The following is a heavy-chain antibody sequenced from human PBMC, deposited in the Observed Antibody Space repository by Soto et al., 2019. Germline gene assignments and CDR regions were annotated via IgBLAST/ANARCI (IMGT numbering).Heavy chain of an antibody. Sequence: GGSLRLSCAASGFTFSSYAMHWVRQAPGKGLEWVAVISYDGSNKYYADSVKGRFTISRDNSKNTLYLQMNSLRAEDTAVYYCARGAPKVVPAAIFDYWGQGTLVTVSS. J-gene: IGHJ4*02. CDR1: GFTFSSYA. CDR2: ISYDGSNK. V-gene: IGHV3-30-3*01. CDR3: ARGAPKVVPAAIFDY. D-gene: IGHD2-2*02.